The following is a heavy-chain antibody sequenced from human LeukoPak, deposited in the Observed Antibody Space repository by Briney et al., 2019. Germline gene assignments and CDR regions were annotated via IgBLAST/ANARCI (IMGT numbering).Heavy chain of an antibody. CDR1: GFTFSSYE. Sequence: QSGGSLRLSCAASGFTFSSYEMNWVRQVPGKGLEWVSTISGRGDNIYYADSVKGRFTVSRDNSKNTMYLQMNSLRADDTAVYYCAKDGSGYSYGYFDYWGQGTLVTVSS. CDR3: AKDGSGYSYGYFDY. V-gene: IGHV3-23*01. J-gene: IGHJ4*02. D-gene: IGHD5-18*01. CDR2: ISGRGDNI.